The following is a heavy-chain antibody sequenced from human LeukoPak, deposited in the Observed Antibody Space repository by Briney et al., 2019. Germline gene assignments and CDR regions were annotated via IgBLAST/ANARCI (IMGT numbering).Heavy chain of an antibody. CDR3: ARGPPNWGMVGY. CDR2: INPSGGST. V-gene: IGHV1-46*01. Sequence: ASVKVSCKASGYTFTSYYMHWVRQAPGQGLEWMGIINPSGGSTSYAQKFQGRVTMTRDTSTSTVYMELSSLTFEDTAVYYCARGPPNWGMVGYWGQGTLVTVSS. D-gene: IGHD7-27*01. CDR1: GYTFTSYY. J-gene: IGHJ4*02.